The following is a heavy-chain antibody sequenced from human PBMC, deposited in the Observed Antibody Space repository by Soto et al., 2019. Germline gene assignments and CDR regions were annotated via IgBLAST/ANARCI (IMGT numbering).Heavy chain of an antibody. CDR3: ARQRTTVVTQAYFDH. J-gene: IGHJ4*02. CDR1: GESISSSSYY. D-gene: IGHD2-21*02. Sequence: SYTLSLTCIVSGESISSSSYYWGWIRQPPGKGLEWIGSIYYSGRTYYNPSFKSRVTISIDTSKNQFSLKLSSVTATDTAVYYCARQRTTVVTQAYFDHWGQGALVTVSS. V-gene: IGHV4-39*01. CDR2: IYYSGRT.